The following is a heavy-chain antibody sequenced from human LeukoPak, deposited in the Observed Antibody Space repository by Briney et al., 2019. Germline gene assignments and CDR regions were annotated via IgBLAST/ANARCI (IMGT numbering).Heavy chain of an antibody. CDR1: GYTFTSYG. CDR2: ISAYNGNT. D-gene: IGHD3-10*01. V-gene: IGHV1-18*01. CDR3: ARTEVLWFRELLNWFDP. Sequence: GASVKVSCKASGYTFTSYGISWVRQAPGQGLEWMGWISAYNGNTNYAQKLQGRVTMTTDTSTSTAYMELRSLRSDDTAVYYCARTEVLWFRELLNWFDPWGQGTLVTVSS. J-gene: IGHJ5*02.